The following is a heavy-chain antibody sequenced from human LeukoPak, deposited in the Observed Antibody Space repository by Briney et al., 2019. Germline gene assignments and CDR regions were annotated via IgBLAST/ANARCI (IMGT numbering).Heavy chain of an antibody. Sequence: GGSLRLSCAASGFTFSSYWMSWVRQAPGKGLERVANIKQDGSEKYYVDSVKGRFTISRDNAKNSLYLQMNSLRAEDTAVYYCARYYDFWSGYYRGIDYWGQGTLVTVSS. D-gene: IGHD3-3*01. CDR1: GFTFSSYW. V-gene: IGHV3-7*01. CDR3: ARYYDFWSGYYRGIDY. CDR2: IKQDGSEK. J-gene: IGHJ4*02.